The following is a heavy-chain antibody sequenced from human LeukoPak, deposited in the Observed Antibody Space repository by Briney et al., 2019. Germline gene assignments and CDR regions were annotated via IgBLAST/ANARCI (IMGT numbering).Heavy chain of an antibody. V-gene: IGHV3-23*01. J-gene: IGHJ4*02. Sequence: GGSLRLSCAASGFTFSSYAMSWVRQAPGKGLEWVSAISGSGGCTYYADSVKGRFTISRDNSKNTLYLQMNSLRAEDTAVYYCAKGFGSSSWYYFDYWGQGTLVTVSS. CDR2: ISGSGGCT. CDR1: GFTFSSYA. D-gene: IGHD6-13*01. CDR3: AKGFGSSSWYYFDY.